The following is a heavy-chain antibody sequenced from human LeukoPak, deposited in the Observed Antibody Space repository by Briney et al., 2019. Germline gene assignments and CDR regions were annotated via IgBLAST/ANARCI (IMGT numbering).Heavy chain of an antibody. CDR2: IYYSGST. V-gene: IGHV4-59*01. J-gene: IGHJ6*02. CDR3: AKGGDFWSGYGYYYYGMDV. Sequence: PSESLSLTCTVDGGSISSYYWSWIRQPPGKGLEWLGYIYYSGSTNYNPSLKSRVTISVDTSKNQFSLKLSSVTDADTAVYYCAKGGDFWSGYGYYYYGMDVWGQGTTVTVSS. CDR1: GGSISSYY. D-gene: IGHD3-3*01.